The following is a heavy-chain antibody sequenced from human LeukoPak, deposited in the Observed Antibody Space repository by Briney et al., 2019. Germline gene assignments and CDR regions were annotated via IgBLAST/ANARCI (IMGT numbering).Heavy chain of an antibody. CDR3: ARGDCSGGSCSSMDV. CDR2: INTAGNT. J-gene: IGHJ6*02. V-gene: IGHV3-13*04. Sequence: PGGSLRLSCAASGFTFSTYDMHWVSQATGKGLEWVSGINTAGNTYYPASVKGRFTISREDAKNSFYLQMNSLRAGDTAVYYCARGDCSGGSCSSMDVWGQGTTVTVSS. CDR1: GFTFSTYD. D-gene: IGHD2-15*01.